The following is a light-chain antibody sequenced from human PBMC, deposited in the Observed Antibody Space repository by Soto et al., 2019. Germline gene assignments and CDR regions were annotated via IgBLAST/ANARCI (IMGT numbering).Light chain of an antibody. CDR2: EVS. V-gene: IGLV2-8*01. J-gene: IGLJ3*02. Sequence: QSALTQPPSASGSPGQSVTISCTGTSSDVGGYNYVSWYQQHPGKAPKLMIYEVSKRPSGVPFRFSASKSANTASLTVSGLQAEDEAEYYCCSYAGSNSWVFGGGTTLTVL. CDR3: CSYAGSNSWV. CDR1: SSDVGGYNY.